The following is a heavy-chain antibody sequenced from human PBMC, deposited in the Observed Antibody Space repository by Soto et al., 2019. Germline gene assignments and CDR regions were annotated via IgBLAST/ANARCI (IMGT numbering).Heavy chain of an antibody. V-gene: IGHV4-39*01. D-gene: IGHD5-18*01. CDR1: GGSISSSSYY. Sequence: QLQLQESGPGLVKPSETLSLTCTVSGGSISSSSYYWGWIRQPPGKGLEWIGSIYYSGSTYYNPSPKSRVTISVDTSKTQFSLKLSSVTAADTAVYYCARPTFYTAMVPDWGQGTLVTVSS. CDR2: IYYSGST. J-gene: IGHJ4*02. CDR3: ARPTFYTAMVPD.